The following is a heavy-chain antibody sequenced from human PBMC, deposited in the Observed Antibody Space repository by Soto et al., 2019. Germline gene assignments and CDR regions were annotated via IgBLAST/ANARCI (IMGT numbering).Heavy chain of an antibody. CDR1: GGSFSGYY. CDR2: INHSGST. Sequence: PSETLSLTCAVYGGSFSGYYWSWIRQPPGKGLEWIGEINHSGSTNYNPSLKSRVTISVDTSKNQFSLKLSSVTAADTAVYYCARSGLVVVAASPPFDYWGQGTLVTVSS. CDR3: ARSGLVVVAASPPFDY. V-gene: IGHV4-34*01. J-gene: IGHJ4*02. D-gene: IGHD2-15*01.